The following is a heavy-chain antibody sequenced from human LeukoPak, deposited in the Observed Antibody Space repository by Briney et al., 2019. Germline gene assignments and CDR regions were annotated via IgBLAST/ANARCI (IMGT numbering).Heavy chain of an antibody. J-gene: IGHJ2*01. V-gene: IGHV3-30*04. CDR2: ISYDGSNK. CDR3: AKEVAYGDYILGWYFDL. D-gene: IGHD4-17*01. CDR1: GFTFSSYA. Sequence: GGSLRLSCAASGFTFSSYAMHWVRQAPGKGLEWVAVISYDGSNKYYADSVKGRFTISRDNSKNTLYLQMNSLRAEDTAVYYCAKEVAYGDYILGWYFDLWGRGTLVTVSS.